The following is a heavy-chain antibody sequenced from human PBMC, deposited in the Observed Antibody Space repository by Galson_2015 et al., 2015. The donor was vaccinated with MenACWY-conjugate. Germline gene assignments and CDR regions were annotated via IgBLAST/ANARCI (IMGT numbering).Heavy chain of an antibody. CDR2: IKADGSFS. D-gene: IGHD1-1*01. CDR1: GFTFNNYW. J-gene: IGHJ4*02. V-gene: IGHV3-74*01. CDR3: ARDNNSSFDS. Sequence: SLRLSCAASGFTFNNYWMHWVRQPPGKGLEWISYIKADGSFSNYADSVKGRFTISTDNARNMVYLQMDCLGDEDTAVYFCARDNNSSFDSWGQGHLVTVSS.